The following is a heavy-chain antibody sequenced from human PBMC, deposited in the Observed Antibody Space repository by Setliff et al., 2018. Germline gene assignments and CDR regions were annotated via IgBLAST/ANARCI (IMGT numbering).Heavy chain of an antibody. J-gene: IGHJ6*04. CDR1: GFTFSSYA. CDR2: ISGSGGAT. CDR3: VRHYGNHVDV. Sequence: GGSLRLSCVVSGFTFSSYAMSWVRQAPGKGLEWVSGISGSGGATYYADSVKGRFTMSRDNAKNSLYLQMNSLRAEDTALYHCVRHYGNHVDVWGKGTMVTVSS. D-gene: IGHD3-16*01. V-gene: IGHV3-23*01.